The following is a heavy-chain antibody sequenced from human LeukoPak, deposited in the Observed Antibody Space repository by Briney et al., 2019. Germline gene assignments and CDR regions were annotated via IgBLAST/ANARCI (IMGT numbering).Heavy chain of an antibody. Sequence: GASLKISCKATGYTFTSHWIGWVRQLPGKGLEWVGIINLVDSDTRYSPSFQGQLTISADKSTTTAYLQWSSLQASDTAMFCCARRFCRGGTCYFFDQWGQGTLVTVSS. J-gene: IGHJ4*02. CDR3: ARRFCRGGTCYFFDQ. D-gene: IGHD2-15*01. CDR2: INLVDSDT. V-gene: IGHV5-51*01. CDR1: GYTFTSHW.